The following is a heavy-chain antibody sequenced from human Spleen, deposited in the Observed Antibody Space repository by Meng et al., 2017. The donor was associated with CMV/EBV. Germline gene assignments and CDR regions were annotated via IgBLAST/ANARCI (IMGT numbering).Heavy chain of an antibody. CDR1: GFTFSSYS. V-gene: IGHV3-7*01. J-gene: IGHJ6*02. CDR3: ARDASPQSYYDFWSGSFSYYYYYGMDV. D-gene: IGHD3-3*01. Sequence: GESLKISCAASGFTFSSYSMNWVRQAPGKGLEWVANIKQDGSEKYYVDSVKGRFTISRDNAKNSLYLQMNSMRAEDTAVYYCARDASPQSYYDFWSGSFSYYYYYGMDVWGQGTTVTVSS. CDR2: IKQDGSEK.